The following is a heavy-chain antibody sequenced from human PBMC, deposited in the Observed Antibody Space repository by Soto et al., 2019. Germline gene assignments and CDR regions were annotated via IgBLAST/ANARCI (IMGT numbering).Heavy chain of an antibody. CDR1: GFTFSSYA. V-gene: IGHV3-23*01. Sequence: GGSLRLSCAASGFTFSSYAMSWVRQAPGKGLEWVSAISGSGGSTYYADSVKGRFTISRDNSKNTLYLQMNSLRAEDTAVYYCAKDLSWGSNWYYYMDVWGKGTTVTVSS. D-gene: IGHD7-27*01. CDR3: AKDLSWGSNWYYYMDV. CDR2: ISGSGGST. J-gene: IGHJ6*03.